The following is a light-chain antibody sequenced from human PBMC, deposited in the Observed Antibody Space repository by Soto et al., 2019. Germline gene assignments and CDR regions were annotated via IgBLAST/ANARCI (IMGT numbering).Light chain of an antibody. J-gene: IGKJ5*01. CDR2: HAA. CDR3: LQYKNATST. V-gene: IGKV1-5*01. Sequence: IRMTKCPSWLCASVGDSVTITCRASQSVXRWLGWYERKPGKAPKRLXVHAASFHRGCPSRFSGSGSATDFTLTISSLHPYDFANYYWLQYKNATSTFGQGTRLDI. CDR1: QSVXRW.